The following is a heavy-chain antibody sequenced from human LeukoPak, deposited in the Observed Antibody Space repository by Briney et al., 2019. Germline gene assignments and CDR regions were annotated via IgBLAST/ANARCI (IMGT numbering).Heavy chain of an antibody. CDR3: ARGAHKRDDYGGFFDY. CDR2: INRGDT. J-gene: IGHJ4*02. CDR1: GSSFSDYF. Sequence: PSETLSLTCAVYGSSFSDYFWSWLRQTPGKGLEWIGEINRGDTKYNPSLKSRVTISVDTSKNQFSLKLRSLTAADTAVYYCARGAHKRDDYGGFFDYWGQGTLVTVSS. D-gene: IGHD4-23*01. V-gene: IGHV4-34*01.